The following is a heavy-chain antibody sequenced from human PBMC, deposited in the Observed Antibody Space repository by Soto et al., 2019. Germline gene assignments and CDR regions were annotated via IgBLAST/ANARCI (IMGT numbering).Heavy chain of an antibody. J-gene: IGHJ5*02. CDR3: ARVLLGYCSSTSCHYNWFDP. V-gene: IGHV1-69*01. CDR2: IIPIFGTA. Sequence: QVQLVQSGAEVKKPGSSVKVSCKASGGTFSSYAISWVRQAPGQGLEWMGGIIPIFGTANYAQKFQGRVTITADESTSTAYMELSSLRSEDTDVYYCARVLLGYCSSTSCHYNWFDPWGQGTLVTVSS. D-gene: IGHD2-2*01. CDR1: GGTFSSYA.